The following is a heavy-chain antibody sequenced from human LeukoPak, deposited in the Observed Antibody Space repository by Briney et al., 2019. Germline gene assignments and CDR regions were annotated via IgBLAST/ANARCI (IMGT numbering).Heavy chain of an antibody. CDR2: IIPIFGIA. Sequence: VASVKVSCKASGGTFSSYAISWVRQAPGRGLEWVGRIIPIFGIANYAQKFQGRVTITADKSTGTAYMELSSLRPEDTAVYYCARDTVTTYYNWFDPWGQGTLVTVSS. CDR3: ARDTVTTYYNWFDP. V-gene: IGHV1-69*04. J-gene: IGHJ5*02. CDR1: GGTFSSYA. D-gene: IGHD4-17*01.